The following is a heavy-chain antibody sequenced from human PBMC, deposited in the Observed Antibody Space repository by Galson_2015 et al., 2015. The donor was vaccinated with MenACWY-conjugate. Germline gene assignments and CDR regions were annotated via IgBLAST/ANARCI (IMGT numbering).Heavy chain of an antibody. CDR2: IGSSGSPI. D-gene: IGHD3-22*01. V-gene: IGHV3-48*03. J-gene: IGHJ4*02. Sequence: SLRLSCAASGVAFSNYAMNWVRQAPGKGLEWVSYIGSSGSPIYYADSLKGRFTISRDNAKNSLYLQMNSQGAEDTAVYYCARDYYDSHFDYWGQGTLVTVSS. CDR3: ARDYYDSHFDY. CDR1: GVAFSNYA.